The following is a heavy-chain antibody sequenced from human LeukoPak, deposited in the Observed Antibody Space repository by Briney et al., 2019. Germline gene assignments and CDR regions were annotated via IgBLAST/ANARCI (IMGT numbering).Heavy chain of an antibody. CDR2: IKSKTDGETT. V-gene: IGHV3-15*01. J-gene: IGHJ4*02. D-gene: IGHD3-10*01. CDR3: TTDLGTYYHGSQRLIPIDY. Sequence: GGSLRLSCAASGFTFNSFGMSWVRQAPGKGLEWIGRIKSKTDGETTNYAEPVRGRFTISRDDSKSAVYLQMNSLKIEDTAVYYCTTDLGTYYHGSQRLIPIDYWGQGTLVTVSS. CDR1: GFTFNSFG.